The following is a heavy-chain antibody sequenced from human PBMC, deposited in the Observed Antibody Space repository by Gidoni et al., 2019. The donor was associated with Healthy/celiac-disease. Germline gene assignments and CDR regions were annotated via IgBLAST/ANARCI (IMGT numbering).Heavy chain of an antibody. CDR2: IYHSGST. V-gene: IGHV4-4*02. CDR3: ARDRSDGSGWDAFDI. J-gene: IGHJ3*02. D-gene: IGHD6-19*01. CDR1: VGSISSSNW. Sequence: QVQLQESGPGLVKPSGTLSLPCAAPVGSISSSNWWSWVRQPPGKGLEWIGEIYHSGSTNYNPSLKSRVTISVDKSKNQFSLKLSSVTAADTAVYYCARDRSDGSGWDAFDIWGQGTMVTVSS.